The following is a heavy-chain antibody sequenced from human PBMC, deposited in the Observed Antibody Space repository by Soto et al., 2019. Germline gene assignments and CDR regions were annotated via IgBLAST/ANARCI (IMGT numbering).Heavy chain of an antibody. CDR1: GYSFTAYY. CDR2: VNPNSGVT. D-gene: IGHD7-27*01. V-gene: IGHV1-2*02. Sequence: QVQLVQSGAEVKKPGASVKVSCKASGYSFTAYYVHWVRQAPGQGLEWMGWVNPNSGVTSYAQKCQDRVTMTSDTYISTAYRERDRLNSDYTAVYYCARTGDFARELVAWGQGTLVTGSS. J-gene: IGHJ5*02. CDR3: ARTGDFARELVA.